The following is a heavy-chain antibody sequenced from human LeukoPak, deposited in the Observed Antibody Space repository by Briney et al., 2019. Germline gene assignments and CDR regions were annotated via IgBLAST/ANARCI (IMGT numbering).Heavy chain of an antibody. CDR2: ISSNGGST. Sequence: GGSLRLSCSASGFTFSSYAMHWVRQAPGKGLEYVSAISSNGGSTYYAGSVKGRFTISRDNSKNTLYLQMSSLRAEDTAVYYCGKKGRSDYYGSGSYFGVNWFDPWGQGTLVTVSS. CDR3: GKKGRSDYYGSGSYFGVNWFDP. J-gene: IGHJ5*02. D-gene: IGHD3-10*01. CDR1: GFTFSSYA. V-gene: IGHV3-64D*06.